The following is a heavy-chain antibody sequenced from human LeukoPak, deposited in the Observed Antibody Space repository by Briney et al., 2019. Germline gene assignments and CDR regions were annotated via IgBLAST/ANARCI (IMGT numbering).Heavy chain of an antibody. Sequence: SETLSLTCAVYGGSFSGYYWSWIRQPPGNGLEWIGEINHSGSTNYNPSLKSRVTISVDTSKNQFSLKLSSVTAADTAVYYCARASMTTVTTARAFDYWGQGTLVTVSS. CDR3: ARASMTTVTTARAFDY. CDR1: GGSFSGYY. CDR2: INHSGST. J-gene: IGHJ4*02. D-gene: IGHD4-17*01. V-gene: IGHV4-34*01.